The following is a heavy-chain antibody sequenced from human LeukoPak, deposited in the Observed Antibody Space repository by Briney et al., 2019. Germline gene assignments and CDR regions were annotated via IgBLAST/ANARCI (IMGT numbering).Heavy chain of an antibody. CDR2: ISYDGSNK. CDR1: GFTFSSYG. V-gene: IGHV3-30*18. CDR3: AKAAAASRGDYFDY. D-gene: IGHD6-13*01. J-gene: IGHJ4*02. Sequence: GGSLRLSCAASGFTFSSYGMHWVRQAPGKGLEWVAVISYDGSNKYYADSVKGRFTISRDNSKNTLYLQMNSLRAEDTAVYYCAKAAAASRGDYFDYWGQGTLVTVSS.